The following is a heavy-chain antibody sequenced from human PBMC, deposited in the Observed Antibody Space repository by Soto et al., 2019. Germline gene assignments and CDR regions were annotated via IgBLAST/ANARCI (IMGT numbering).Heavy chain of an antibody. Sequence: EVQLVESGGGLVQPGGSLRLSCAASGFTFSSYSMNWVRQAPGKGLEWVSYISSSSSTIYYADSVKGRFTISRDNAKNSLYLQMNSLRAEDTAVYYCARDQNCSSTSCCFYYYYYMDVWGKGTTVTVSS. CDR3: ARDQNCSSTSCCFYYYYYMDV. D-gene: IGHD2-2*01. V-gene: IGHV3-48*01. J-gene: IGHJ6*03. CDR1: GFTFSSYS. CDR2: ISSSSSTI.